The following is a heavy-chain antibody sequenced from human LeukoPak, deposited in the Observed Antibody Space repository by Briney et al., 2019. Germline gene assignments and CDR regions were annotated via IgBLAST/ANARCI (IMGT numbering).Heavy chain of an antibody. J-gene: IGHJ4*02. CDR1: GITLSNYG. D-gene: IGHD3-22*01. CDR3: AKRGVVIRVILVGFHKEAYYFDS. V-gene: IGHV3-23*01. CDR2: IRGRGGST. Sequence: GGSLRLSCAVSGITLSNYGMSWVRQAPGKGLEWVAGIRGRGGSTNYADSVKGRFTISRDNSKNTLYLHMSSLRAEDTAVYFCAKRGVVIRVILVGFHKEAYYFDSWGQGALVTVSS.